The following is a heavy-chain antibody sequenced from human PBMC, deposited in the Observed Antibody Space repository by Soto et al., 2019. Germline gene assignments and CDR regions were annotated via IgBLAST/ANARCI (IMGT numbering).Heavy chain of an antibody. CDR2: ISGSDGTI. Sequence: EVQLLESGGGLVQPGGPLSLSCAASGFTFSSYAMSWVRQAPGKGLDWVSAISGSDGTIYYADSVKGRFTISRDNSKNTLYLQMTSLRDEDTAVYYCAKFRSHTSCYDYWGQGTLVTVSS. CDR1: GFTFSSYA. J-gene: IGHJ4*02. D-gene: IGHD2-2*01. V-gene: IGHV3-23*01. CDR3: AKFRSHTSCYDY.